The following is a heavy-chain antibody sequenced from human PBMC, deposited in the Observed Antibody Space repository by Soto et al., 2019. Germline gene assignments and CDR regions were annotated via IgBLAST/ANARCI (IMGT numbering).Heavy chain of an antibody. CDR3: ARVIAATNYYYGMDV. V-gene: IGHV4-34*01. D-gene: IGHD6-13*01. CDR2: INHSGST. J-gene: IGHJ6*02. Sequence: SETLSLTCAVYGGSFSGYYWSWIRQPPGKGLEWIGEINHSGSTNYNPSLKSRVTISVDTSKDQFSLKLSSVTAADTAVYYCARVIAATNYYYGMDVWGQGTTVTVSS. CDR1: GGSFSGYY.